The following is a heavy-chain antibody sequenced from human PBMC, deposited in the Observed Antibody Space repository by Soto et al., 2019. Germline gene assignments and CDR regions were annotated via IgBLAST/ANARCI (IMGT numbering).Heavy chain of an antibody. Sequence: GGSLRLSCTASGFTFGDFGMSWFRQAPGQGLEWVGLIISNTYGGTTEYAASVKGRFTISRDDSKGILYLQMNSLKTEDTAVYFCSRRSALVITTTLLNYYMDVWGKGTTVTVSS. J-gene: IGHJ6*03. V-gene: IGHV3-49*03. CDR3: SRRSALVITTTLLNYYMDV. CDR2: IISNTYGGTT. D-gene: IGHD3-22*01. CDR1: GFTFGDFG.